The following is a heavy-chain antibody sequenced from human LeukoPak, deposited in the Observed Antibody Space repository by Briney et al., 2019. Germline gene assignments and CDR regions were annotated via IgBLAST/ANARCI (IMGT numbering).Heavy chain of an antibody. CDR1: GFTFSNAW. D-gene: IGHD3-3*01. Sequence: GGSLRLSCSASGFTFSNAWMSWVRQAPGKGLEWVGRIKSKTDGGTTDYAAPVKGRFTISRDDSKNTLYLQMNSLKTEDTAVYYCTTEQAITIFGVVIREDYWGQEPWSPSPQ. CDR2: IKSKTDGGTT. CDR3: TTEQAITIFGVVIREDY. J-gene: IGHJ4*01. V-gene: IGHV3-15*01.